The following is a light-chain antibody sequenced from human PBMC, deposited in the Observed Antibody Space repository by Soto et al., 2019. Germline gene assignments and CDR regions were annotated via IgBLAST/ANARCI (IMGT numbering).Light chain of an antibody. V-gene: IGLV2-14*01. CDR1: SSDVGGYNF. CDR3: NSYTSSSVVV. J-gene: IGLJ2*01. CDR2: AVS. Sequence: QSALTQPASVSGSPGQSITISCTGTSSDVGGYNFVSWYQQYPGKAPRLMIYAVSNRPSGVSNRFSGSKSGNTASLTISGLQAEDEADYYFNSYTSSSVVVFGGGTKLTVL.